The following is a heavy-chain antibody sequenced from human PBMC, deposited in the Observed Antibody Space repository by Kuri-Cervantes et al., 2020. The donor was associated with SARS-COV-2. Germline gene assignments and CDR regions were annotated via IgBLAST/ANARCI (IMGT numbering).Heavy chain of an antibody. D-gene: IGHD1-26*01. CDR2: ISSSSSYI. Sequence: GESLKISCAASGFTFSSYSMNWVRQAPGKGLEWVSSISSSSSYIYYEDSVKGRFTISRDNAKNSLYLQMNSLRAEDTAVYYCARAGSCERLLGRLAYFDYWGQGALVTVSS. CDR1: GFTFSSYS. V-gene: IGHV3-21*01. J-gene: IGHJ4*02. CDR3: ARAGSCERLLGRLAYFDY.